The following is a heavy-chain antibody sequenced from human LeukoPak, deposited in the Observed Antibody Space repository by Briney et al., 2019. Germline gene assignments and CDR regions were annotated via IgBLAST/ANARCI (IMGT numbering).Heavy chain of an antibody. V-gene: IGHV1-69*05. J-gene: IGHJ4*02. CDR2: IIPIFGTA. CDR1: GGTFSSYA. Sequence: GASVKVSCKASGGTFSSYAISRVRQAPGQGLEWMGGIIPIFGTANYAQKFQGRVTITTDESTSTAYMELSSLRSEDTAVYYCARGVGYNWNHFDYWGQGTLVTVSS. CDR3: ARGVGYNWNHFDY. D-gene: IGHD1-20*01.